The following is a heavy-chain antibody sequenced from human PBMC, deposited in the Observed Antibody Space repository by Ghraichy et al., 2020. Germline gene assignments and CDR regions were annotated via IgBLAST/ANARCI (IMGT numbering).Heavy chain of an antibody. Sequence: GWGRGAGWGGGEGVSDGSGSGGSTYYSDSVKGRVTISRDHSKNTLYLQMNSLRAEDTAVYSCAKDVKGSGSYYDYYMDVWGKGTTVTVS. J-gene: IGHJ6*03. CDR3: AKDVKGSGSYYDYYMDV. CDR2: GSGSGGST. D-gene: IGHD3-10*01. V-gene: IGHV3-23*01.